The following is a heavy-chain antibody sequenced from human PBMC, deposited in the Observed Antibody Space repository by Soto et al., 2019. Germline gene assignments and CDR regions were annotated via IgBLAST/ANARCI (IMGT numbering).Heavy chain of an antibody. CDR3: ARDYAVAAEYYYYGMDV. Sequence: QVQLVESGGGVVQPGRSLRLSCAASGFTFSSYAMHWVRQAPGKGLEWVAVISYDGSNKYYADSVKGRFTISRDNSKNTLYLQMNSLRAEDTAVYYCARDYAVAAEYYYYGMDVWGQGTTVTVSS. CDR2: ISYDGSNK. D-gene: IGHD2-15*01. J-gene: IGHJ6*02. V-gene: IGHV3-30-3*01. CDR1: GFTFSSYA.